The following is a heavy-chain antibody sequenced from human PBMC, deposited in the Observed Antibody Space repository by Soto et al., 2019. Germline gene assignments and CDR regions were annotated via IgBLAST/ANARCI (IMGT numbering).Heavy chain of an antibody. CDR2: INAGNGNT. V-gene: IGHV1-3*01. J-gene: IGHJ4*02. CDR1: GYTFTSYA. CDR3: ARMMGYCSGGSCYELDY. Sequence: AAVKVSCKASGYTFTSYAMHWVRQAPGQRLEWMGWINAGNGNTKYSQKFQGRVTSTRDTSASTAYMELSSLRSEDTAVYYCARMMGYCSGGSCYELDYWGQGTLDTISS. D-gene: IGHD2-15*01.